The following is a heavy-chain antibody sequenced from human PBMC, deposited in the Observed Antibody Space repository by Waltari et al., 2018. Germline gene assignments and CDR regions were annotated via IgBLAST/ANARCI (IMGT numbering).Heavy chain of an antibody. CDR2: NSGSGKTT. Sequence: EAQLLESGGDFVHPGGSLRLSCVVSGFTFGNSAMSWVRQAPGKGREWVSVNSGSGKTTYYTEAVKGRVTISRDNSKNMLYLQMSSLRGDDTAVYYCAKEGGRWLVANWVDFWGQGTLVTVSS. CDR3: AKEGGRWLVANWVDF. V-gene: IGHV3-23*01. J-gene: IGHJ5*01. CDR1: GFTFGNSA. D-gene: IGHD6-19*01.